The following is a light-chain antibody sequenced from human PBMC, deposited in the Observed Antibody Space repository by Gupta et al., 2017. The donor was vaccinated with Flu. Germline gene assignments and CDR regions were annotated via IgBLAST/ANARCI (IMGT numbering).Light chain of an antibody. CDR1: QQISKY. J-gene: IGKJ2*01. Sequence: DIQMTQSPSSLSASIGDRVTITCRASQQISKYLNWYQQRPGEAPRLLIYTASTLRDGAPSRFSGSSSGTDFTLTIDSLQPEDFASYYCQQTYNTPFTFGQGTKLEIK. CDR3: QQTYNTPFT. V-gene: IGKV1-39*01. CDR2: TAS.